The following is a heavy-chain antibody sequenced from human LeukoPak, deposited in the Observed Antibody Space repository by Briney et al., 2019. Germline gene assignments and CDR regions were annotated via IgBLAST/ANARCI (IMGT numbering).Heavy chain of an antibody. CDR2: IYYTGST. D-gene: IGHD3-10*01. V-gene: IGHV4-39*01. CDR3: ARQEGSLSGSYYY. J-gene: IGHJ4*02. CDR1: GGSIRSSDYY. Sequence: SETLSLTCTVSGGSIRSSDYYWGWIRQPPGKGLDRIGSIYYTGSTYSNSSLKSRLTISIDTSKNQFSLKLSSVTAADTAVYYCARQEGSLSGSYYYWGQGALVTVSS.